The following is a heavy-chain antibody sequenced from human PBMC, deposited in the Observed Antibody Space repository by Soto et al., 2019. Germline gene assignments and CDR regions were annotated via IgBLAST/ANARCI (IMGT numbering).Heavy chain of an antibody. J-gene: IGHJ1*01. D-gene: IGHD2-15*01. CDR1: GGTVSSYA. CDR3: ARGFTPTVGYVQH. CDR2: IIPIFGTA. V-gene: IGHV1-69*13. Sequence: ASVKVSCKASGGTVSSYAMSWLRQAPGQGLEWMGGIIPIFGTANYAQKFQGRVTITADESASTAYMELSRLRSEDTAVYYCARGFTPTVGYVQHWGQGTLVTVSS.